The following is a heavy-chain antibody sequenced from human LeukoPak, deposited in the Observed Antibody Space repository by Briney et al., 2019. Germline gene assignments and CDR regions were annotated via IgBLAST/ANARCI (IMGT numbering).Heavy chain of an antibody. J-gene: IGHJ5*02. Sequence: SETLSLTCTVSGASLSVSGRNWGWVRQPPGKGLEWIASIYYSRSTYYSPSRESRVTMSVDTSKNQFSLKLSSLTATDTAVYYCLSGHDNAFDPWGQGTLVTVSP. V-gene: IGHV4-39*01. CDR2: IYYSRST. CDR1: GASLSVSGRN. CDR3: LSGHDNAFDP. D-gene: IGHD3-9*01.